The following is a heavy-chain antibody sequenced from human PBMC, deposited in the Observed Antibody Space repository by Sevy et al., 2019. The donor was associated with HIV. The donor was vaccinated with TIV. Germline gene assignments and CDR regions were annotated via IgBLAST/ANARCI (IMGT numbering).Heavy chain of an antibody. Sequence: GGSLRLSCAASGFTFSSYWMSWVRQAPRKGLEWVANIKQDGSEKYYVDSVKGRFTISRDNAKNSLYLQMNSLRAEDKAVDYCARDRGITMVRGVYYYYGMDVWGQGTTVTVSS. CDR1: GFTFSSYW. D-gene: IGHD3-10*01. J-gene: IGHJ6*02. V-gene: IGHV3-7*01. CDR2: IKQDGSEK. CDR3: ARDRGITMVRGVYYYYGMDV.